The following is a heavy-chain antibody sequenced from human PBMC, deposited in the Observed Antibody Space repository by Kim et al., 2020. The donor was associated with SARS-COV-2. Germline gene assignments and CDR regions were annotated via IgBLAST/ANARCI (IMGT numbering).Heavy chain of an antibody. CDR1: GGSISSYY. V-gene: IGHV4-4*07. J-gene: IGHJ5*02. Sequence: SETLSLTCTVSGGSISSYYWSWIRQPAGKGLEWIGRIYTSGSTNYNPSLKSRVTMSVDTSKNQFSLKLSSVTAADTAVYYCVRDRLGWTGNWFDPWGQGTLVTVSS. D-gene: IGHD2-15*01. CDR3: VRDRLGWTGNWFDP. CDR2: IYTSGST.